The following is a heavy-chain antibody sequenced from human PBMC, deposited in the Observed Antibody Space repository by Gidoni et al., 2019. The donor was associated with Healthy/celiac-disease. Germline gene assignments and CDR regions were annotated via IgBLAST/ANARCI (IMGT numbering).Heavy chain of an antibody. V-gene: IGHV2-26*01. J-gene: IGHJ4*02. D-gene: IGHD1-20*01. CDR1: GFSLSNARMG. Sequence: QVTLTASGPVLVKPTATLTLTCSVSGFSLSNARMGVSWIRQPPGKALAWLAHSFSNDEKSYSTSLKSRLTISKDTSKSQVVLTMTNMDPVDTATYYCARIRYIGSLVTFDYWGQGTLVTVSS. CDR2: SFSNDEK. CDR3: ARIRYIGSLVTFDY.